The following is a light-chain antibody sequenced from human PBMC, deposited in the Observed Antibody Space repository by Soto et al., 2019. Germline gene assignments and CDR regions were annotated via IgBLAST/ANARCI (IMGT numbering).Light chain of an antibody. J-gene: IGLJ1*01. Sequence: QSALTQPASVSGSPGQSITISCTGTSSDVGGYNYVSWYQQHPGKAPKLMIYDVSNRPSGVSNRFSGSKSGNTASLTISGLQAEDEADYYCSSYTSSGVFGTWTKLTVL. CDR2: DVS. CDR3: SSYTSSGV. CDR1: SSDVGGYNY. V-gene: IGLV2-14*01.